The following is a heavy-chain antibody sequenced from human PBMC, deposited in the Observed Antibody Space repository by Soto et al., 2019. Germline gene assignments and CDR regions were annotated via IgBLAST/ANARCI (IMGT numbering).Heavy chain of an antibody. CDR3: ARDDCSGGSCWYMDV. CDR2: IYYSGST. CDR1: GGSISSYY. D-gene: IGHD2-15*01. V-gene: IGHV4-59*01. J-gene: IGHJ6*03. Sequence: QVQLQESGPGLVKPSETLSLTCTVSGGSISSYYWSWIRQPPGKGLEWIGYIYYSGSTNYNPSLTSRVTISVATSKNQFSLKLSSVTAADTAVYYCARDDCSGGSCWYMDVWGKGTTVTVSS.